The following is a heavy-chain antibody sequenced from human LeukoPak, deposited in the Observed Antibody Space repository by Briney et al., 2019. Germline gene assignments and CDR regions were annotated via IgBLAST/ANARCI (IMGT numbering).Heavy chain of an antibody. CDR2: ISGSGGST. D-gene: IGHD4-17*01. V-gene: IGHV3-23*01. J-gene: IGHJ3*02. CDR1: GSTFSSYA. CDR3: ATLRDGDYVVDAFDI. Sequence: GGSLRLSCAASGSTFSSYAMSWVRQAPGKGLEWVSAISGSGGSTYYADSVKGRFTISRDNSKNTLYLQTNSLRAEDTAVYYCATLRDGDYVVDAFDIWGQGTMVTVSS.